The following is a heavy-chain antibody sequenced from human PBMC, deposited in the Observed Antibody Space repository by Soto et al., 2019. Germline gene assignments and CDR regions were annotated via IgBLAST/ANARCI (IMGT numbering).Heavy chain of an antibody. Sequence: QVQLVQSGAEVKKPGSSVTVSCKASGGTFSSYTISWVRQAPGQGLEWMGGIIPIFGTANYAQKFQVRVMITADESTSTAYMELSSLRSEDTAVYYCARGNHRWLQLGYFDLWGRGTLVTVSS. V-gene: IGHV1-69*12. CDR3: ARGNHRWLQLGYFDL. CDR1: GGTFSSYT. D-gene: IGHD5-12*01. J-gene: IGHJ2*01. CDR2: IIPIFGTA.